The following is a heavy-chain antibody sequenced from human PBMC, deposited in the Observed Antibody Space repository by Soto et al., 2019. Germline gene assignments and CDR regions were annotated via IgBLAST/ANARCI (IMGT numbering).Heavy chain of an antibody. V-gene: IGHV1-69*13. J-gene: IGHJ6*02. CDR3: XXXLVXXXXXHYXXXXYGXXV. Sequence: VKVSCKASGGTFSSYAISWVRQAPGQGLEWMGGIIPIFGTTNYAQKFQGRATITADESTSTAYMELSSLRSEDTAVYYCXXXLVXXXXXHYXXXXYGXXVXXQXTXXXVSS. D-gene: IGHD2-15*01. CDR2: IIPIFGTT. CDR1: GGTFSSYA.